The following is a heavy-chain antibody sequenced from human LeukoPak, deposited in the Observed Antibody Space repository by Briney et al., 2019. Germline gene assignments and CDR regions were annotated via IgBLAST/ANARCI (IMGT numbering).Heavy chain of an antibody. V-gene: IGHV3-21*01. CDR2: ISSSSSSI. CDR3: ARDRATYYYGSGSYYHH. J-gene: IGHJ4*02. D-gene: IGHD3-10*01. Sequence: AGSLRLSCAASGFTFTSYAMSWVRQAPGKGLEWVSSISSSSSSINYADSLKGRFTISRDNAKNSLYLQMNSLRAEDTAVYYCARDRATYYYGSGSYYHHWGQGTLVTVSS. CDR1: GFTFTSYA.